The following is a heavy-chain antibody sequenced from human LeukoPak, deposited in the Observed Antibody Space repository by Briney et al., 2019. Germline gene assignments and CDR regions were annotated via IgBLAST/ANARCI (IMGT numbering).Heavy chain of an antibody. Sequence: GGTLRLSCAASGFTFDTYNFNWVRQAPGKGLEWVATIRSYSSYIHYGDSVKGRFTISRDNSQNTVSLQVNNLRTEDTALYYCAKTSLSDASGHYYYMDVWGTGTTVTVSS. CDR2: IRSYSSYI. D-gene: IGHD3-3*01. CDR1: GFTFDTYN. J-gene: IGHJ6*03. CDR3: AKTSLSDASGHYYYMDV. V-gene: IGHV3-21*01.